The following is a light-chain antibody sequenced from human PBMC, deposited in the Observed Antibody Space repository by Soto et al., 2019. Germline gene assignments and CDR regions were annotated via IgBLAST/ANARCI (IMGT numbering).Light chain of an antibody. Sequence: EIVMTQSPATLSVSPGERGTLSCRASQTVATNFAWYQQKPGQAPRLLIYHASTRATGIPARFSGSGSGTEFTLTISSLQSEDFAVYYCQQYNQWPPWTFGQGTKVEIK. CDR1: QTVATN. CDR3: QQYNQWPPWT. V-gene: IGKV3D-15*01. CDR2: HAS. J-gene: IGKJ1*01.